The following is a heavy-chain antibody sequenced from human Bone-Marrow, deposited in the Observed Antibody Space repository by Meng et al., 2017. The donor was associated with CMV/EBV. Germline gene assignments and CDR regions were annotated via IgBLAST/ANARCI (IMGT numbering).Heavy chain of an antibody. J-gene: IGHJ6*02. CDR3: ARVWYSSSWYGPWDYYYGMDV. Sequence: ASVKVSCKASGYTFTNYGISWVRQAPGQGLEWMGWISAYNGNTNYAQKLQGRVTMTTDTSTSTAYMELRSLRSDDTSVYYCARVWYSSSWYGPWDYYYGMDVWGQGTTVTVSS. D-gene: IGHD6-13*01. CDR1: GYTFTNYG. V-gene: IGHV1-18*01. CDR2: ISAYNGNT.